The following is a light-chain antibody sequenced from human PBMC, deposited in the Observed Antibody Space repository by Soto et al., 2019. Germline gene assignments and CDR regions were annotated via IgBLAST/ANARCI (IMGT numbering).Light chain of an antibody. V-gene: IGLV2-14*01. CDR3: TSYASGSAYV. Sequence: QSVLTQPPSVSGSPGQSVAISCTGTSSDVGGYNCVSWYQQAPGKAPKLLIYDVSNRPSGGSTRFSGSKSGNTASLTISGLQAEDEADYYCTSYASGSAYVFGPGTKLTVL. J-gene: IGLJ1*01. CDR1: SSDVGGYNC. CDR2: DVS.